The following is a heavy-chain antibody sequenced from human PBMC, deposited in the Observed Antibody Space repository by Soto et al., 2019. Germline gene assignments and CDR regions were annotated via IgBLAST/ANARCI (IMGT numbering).Heavy chain of an antibody. V-gene: IGHV4-34*01. D-gene: IGHD6-19*01. Sequence: SETLCFTYAVYAGSFSHYYWNWISQSPGKGLEWIGKIKHSGSSNYNPSLRSRVSISVDMSKNQFSLRLTSVTAADTAVDYCARGGSSDWHFDLDIWGQVTTVT. CDR3: ARGGSSDWHFDLDI. J-gene: IGHJ3*02. CDR2: IKHSGSS. CDR1: AGSFSHYY.